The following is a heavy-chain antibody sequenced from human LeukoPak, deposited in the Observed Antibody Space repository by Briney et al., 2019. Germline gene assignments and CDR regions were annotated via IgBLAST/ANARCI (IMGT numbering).Heavy chain of an antibody. D-gene: IGHD2-15*01. CDR2: ISYDGSNK. CDR1: GFTFSSYG. CDR3: AKVPPRYCGGGSCYWFDP. Sequence: GGSLRLSCAASGFTFSSYGMHWVRQAPGKGLEWVAVISYDGSNKYYADSVKGRFTISRDNSKNTLYLQMNSLRAEDTAVYYCAKVPPRYCGGGSCYWFDPWGQGTLVTVSS. J-gene: IGHJ5*02. V-gene: IGHV3-30*18.